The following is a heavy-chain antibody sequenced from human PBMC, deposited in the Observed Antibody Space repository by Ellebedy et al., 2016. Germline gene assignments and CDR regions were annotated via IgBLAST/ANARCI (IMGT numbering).Heavy chain of an antibody. D-gene: IGHD1-26*01. V-gene: IGHV3-30*18. Sequence: GGSLRLSCAASGFTFSNFGMHWVRQAPGKGLEWVAVFSYDGSNKYYADSVKGRFTISRDNSKNTLYLQMSSLRTEDTGMYYCAKAHSGSTSDTHFGMDVWGQGTVVTVSS. CDR3: AKAHSGSTSDTHFGMDV. CDR2: FSYDGSNK. CDR1: GFTFSNFG. J-gene: IGHJ6*02.